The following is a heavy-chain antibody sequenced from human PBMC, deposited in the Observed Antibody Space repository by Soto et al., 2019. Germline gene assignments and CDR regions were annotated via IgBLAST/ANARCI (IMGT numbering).Heavy chain of an antibody. Sequence: SETLSLTCTVSGGSISSSSYYWGWIHQPPGKGLEWIGSIYYSGSTYYNPSLKSRVTISVDTSKNQFSLKLSSVTAADTAVYYCARGLTDFWSGSANWFDPWGQGTLVTVSS. CDR2: IYYSGST. J-gene: IGHJ5*02. D-gene: IGHD3-3*01. CDR1: GGSISSSSYY. V-gene: IGHV4-39*01. CDR3: ARGLTDFWSGSANWFDP.